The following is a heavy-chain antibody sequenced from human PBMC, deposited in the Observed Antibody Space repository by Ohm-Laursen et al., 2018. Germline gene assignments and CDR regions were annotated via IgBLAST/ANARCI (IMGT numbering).Heavy chain of an antibody. Sequence: SDTLSLTCTVSGGSISSYYWSWIRQPAGKGLEWIGRIYTSGSTNYNPSLKSRVTMSVDTSKNQFSLKLSSVTAADTAVYYCARDRVGYCSGGSCYWDGMDVWGQGTTVTVSS. CDR2: IYTSGST. CDR1: GGSISSYY. D-gene: IGHD2-15*01. V-gene: IGHV4-4*07. CDR3: ARDRVGYCSGGSCYWDGMDV. J-gene: IGHJ6*02.